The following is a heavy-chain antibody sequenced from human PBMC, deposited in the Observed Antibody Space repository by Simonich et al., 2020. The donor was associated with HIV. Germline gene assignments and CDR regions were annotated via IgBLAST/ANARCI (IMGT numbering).Heavy chain of an antibody. CDR1: GGSFINYY. J-gene: IGHJ4*02. Sequence: QVQLQQWGAGLLKPSETLSLTCAVYGGSFINYYWSWIRQPPGKGLEWIGEVNHSGSTRYTPSLTSRVTISVDTSKNQFSLKLSSVTAADTAFYYCARGGDGYKGSSFDYWGQGTLVTVSS. V-gene: IGHV4-34*01. CDR2: VNHSGST. D-gene: IGHD5-12*01. CDR3: ARGGDGYKGSSFDY.